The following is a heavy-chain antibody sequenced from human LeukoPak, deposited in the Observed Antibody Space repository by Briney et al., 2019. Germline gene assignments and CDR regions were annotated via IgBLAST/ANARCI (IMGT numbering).Heavy chain of an antibody. V-gene: IGHV5-51*01. CDR2: IYPGDSNT. D-gene: IGHD3-10*01. J-gene: IGHJ6*03. CDR1: GYIFTTYW. Sequence: GESLKISFKASGYIFTTYWIGWVRRMPGKGLEWMGIIYPGDSNTKYSPSFQGQVTISANKSISTAYLQWSSLKASDSAMYYCARRVYGSGTYYNAPDYYYYYMDVWGKGTTVTVSS. CDR3: ARRVYGSGTYYNAPDYYYYYMDV.